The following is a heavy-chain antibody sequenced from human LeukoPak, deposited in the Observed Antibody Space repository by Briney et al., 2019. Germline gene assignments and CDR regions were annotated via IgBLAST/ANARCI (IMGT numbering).Heavy chain of an antibody. V-gene: IGHV1-3*01. CDR2: INAGNGNT. D-gene: IGHD4-17*01. CDR1: GYTFTSYA. Sequence: ASVKVSCQASGYTFTSYAMHWVRPAPGQRLEWMGWINAGNGNTKYSQKFQGRVTITRDTSASTAYMELSSLRSEDTAVYYCASVLLDYGDYVFDYWGQGTLVTVSS. J-gene: IGHJ4*02. CDR3: ASVLLDYGDYVFDY.